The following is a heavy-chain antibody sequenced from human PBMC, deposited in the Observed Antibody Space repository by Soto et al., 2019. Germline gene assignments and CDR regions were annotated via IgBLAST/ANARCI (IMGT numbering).Heavy chain of an antibody. CDR1: GGSFSCYY. CDR3: ARVLGYCSGGSCWGGWFDP. J-gene: IGHJ5*02. D-gene: IGHD2-15*01. Sequence: SETLSLTCAVYGGSFSCYYWSWIRQPPGKGLEWVGEINHSGSTNYNPSLKSRVTISVDTSKNQFSLKLSSVTAADTAVYYCARVLGYCSGGSCWGGWFDPWGQGTLVTVSS. V-gene: IGHV4-34*01. CDR2: INHSGST.